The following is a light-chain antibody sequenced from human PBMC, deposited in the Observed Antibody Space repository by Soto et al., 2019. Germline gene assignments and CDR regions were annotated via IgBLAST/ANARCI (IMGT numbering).Light chain of an antibody. CDR3: ETWNSNTRV. J-gene: IGLJ3*02. V-gene: IGLV4-60*03. CDR2: LESSGSQ. Sequence: QLVLTQSSSASASLGSSVNLTCTLSSGHRSYIIAWHQQQPGKAPRFLMRLESSGSQNKGSGVPDRFSGSSSGAARYLTISNLRSEDEAAYYCETWNSNTRVFGGGTKLTVL. CDR1: SGHRSYI.